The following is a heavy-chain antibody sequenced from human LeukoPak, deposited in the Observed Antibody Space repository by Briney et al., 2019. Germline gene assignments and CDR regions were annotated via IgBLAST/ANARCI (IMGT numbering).Heavy chain of an antibody. CDR1: GYTFNSYD. CDR2: NSPYNGNT. D-gene: IGHD3-10*01. J-gene: IGHJ6*02. CDR3: ARATYGDV. Sequence: ASVKVSCKASGYTFNSYDITWVRQAPGQGLEWMGWNSPYNGNTRYAQKFQGRVTMTTDTSTSTAYMELRSLRSDDTAVYYCARATYGDVWGQGTTVTVSS. V-gene: IGHV1-18*01.